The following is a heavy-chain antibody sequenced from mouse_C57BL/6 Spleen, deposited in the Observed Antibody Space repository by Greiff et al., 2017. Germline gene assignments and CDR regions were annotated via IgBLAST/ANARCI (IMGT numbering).Heavy chain of an antibody. Sequence: EVKVVESGGGLVKPGGSLKLSCAASGFTFSDYGMHWVRQAPEKGLEWVAYISSGSSTIYYADTVKGRFTISRDNAKNTLFLQMTSLRSEDTAMYYCARPTWSYFDYWGQGTTLTVSS. D-gene: IGHD1-1*02. CDR2: ISSGSSTI. V-gene: IGHV5-17*01. J-gene: IGHJ2*01. CDR1: GFTFSDYG. CDR3: ARPTWSYFDY.